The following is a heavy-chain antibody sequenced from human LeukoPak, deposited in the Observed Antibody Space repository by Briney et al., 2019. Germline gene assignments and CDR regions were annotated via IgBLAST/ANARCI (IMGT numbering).Heavy chain of an antibody. D-gene: IGHD6-19*01. V-gene: IGHV1-18*01. CDR1: GYTFTSYG. Sequence: GASVKVTCKASGYTFTSYGISWVRQAPGQGLAWMGWISAYNGNTNYAQKLQGRVTMTTDTSTSTAYMELRSLRSDDTAVYYCARSRAVAGTFDYWGQGTLVTVSS. CDR2: ISAYNGNT. J-gene: IGHJ4*02. CDR3: ARSRAVAGTFDY.